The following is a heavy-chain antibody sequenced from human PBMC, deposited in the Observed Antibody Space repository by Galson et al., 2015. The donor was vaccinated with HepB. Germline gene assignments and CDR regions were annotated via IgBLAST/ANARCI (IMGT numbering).Heavy chain of an antibody. V-gene: IGHV3-23*01. Sequence: SLRLPCAASGFTFSSYAMSWVRQAPGKGLEWVSAISGSGGSTYYADSVKGRFTISRDNSKSTLYLQMNSLRAEDTAVYYCARSDSSSWYYYYGMDVWGQGTTVTVSS. D-gene: IGHD6-13*01. J-gene: IGHJ6*02. CDR1: GFTFSSYA. CDR3: ARSDSSSWYYYYGMDV. CDR2: ISGSGGST.